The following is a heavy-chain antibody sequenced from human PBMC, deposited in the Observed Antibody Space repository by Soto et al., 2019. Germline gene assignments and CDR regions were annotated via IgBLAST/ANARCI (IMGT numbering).Heavy chain of an antibody. J-gene: IGHJ4*02. D-gene: IGHD3-3*01. CDR3: ARLPARDFWSGYYSGLDY. V-gene: IGHV4-39*01. Sequence: SETLSLTCTVSGGSISSSSYYWGWIRQPPGKGLEWIGSIYYSGSTYYNPSLKSRVTISVDTSKNQFSLKLSSVTAADTAVYYCARLPARDFWSGYYSGLDYWGQGTLVTVSS. CDR2: IYYSGST. CDR1: GGSISSSSYY.